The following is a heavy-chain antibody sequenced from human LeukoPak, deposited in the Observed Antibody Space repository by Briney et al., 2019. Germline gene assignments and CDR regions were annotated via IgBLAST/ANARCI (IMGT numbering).Heavy chain of an antibody. D-gene: IGHD6-13*01. V-gene: IGHV4-34*01. J-gene: IGHJ4*02. CDR2: INHSGST. CDR3: ARGLAAAGSGYIDY. CDR1: GGSFSGYY. Sequence: SETLSLTCAVYGGSFSGYYWSWIRQPPGKGLEWIGEINHSGSTNYNPSLKSRVTISVDTSKNQFSLKLSSVTAADTAVYYCARGLAAAGSGYIDYWGQGTLVTVPS.